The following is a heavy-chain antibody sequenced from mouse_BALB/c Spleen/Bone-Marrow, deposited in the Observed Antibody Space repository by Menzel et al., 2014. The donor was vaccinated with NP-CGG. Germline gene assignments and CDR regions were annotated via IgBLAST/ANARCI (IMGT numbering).Heavy chain of an antibody. CDR2: ITDGGTYS. CDR3: ARHGEYKYACFAY. D-gene: IGHD2-14*01. V-gene: IGHV5-4*02. J-gene: IGHJ3*01. Sequence: DVKLVESGGGLVKPGGSLKLSCAASGFTFSDYYMPWILQTPEKRLVWVSSITDGGTYSYYPDSVTGRFTVSRDNAKSILYLQMSVLKSEDTAMYYCARHGEYKYACFAYWGQGTLGTVSA. CDR1: GFTFSDYY.